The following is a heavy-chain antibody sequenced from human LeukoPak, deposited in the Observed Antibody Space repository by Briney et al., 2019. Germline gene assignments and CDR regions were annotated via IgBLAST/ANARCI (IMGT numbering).Heavy chain of an antibody. Sequence: SETLSLTCTVSGGSISSGSYYWSWIRQPAGKGLEWIGRIYTSGSTNYNPSLKSRVTISVDTSKNQFSLKLSSVTAADTAVYYCARARPTYSGSHTDYWGQGTLVTVSS. CDR3: ARARPTYSGSHTDY. CDR1: GGSISSGSYY. J-gene: IGHJ4*02. CDR2: IYTSGST. D-gene: IGHD1-26*01. V-gene: IGHV4-61*02.